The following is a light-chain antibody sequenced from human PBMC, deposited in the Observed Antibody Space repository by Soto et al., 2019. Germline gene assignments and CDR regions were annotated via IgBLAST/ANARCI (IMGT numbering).Light chain of an antibody. CDR3: QQYNSYPWT. J-gene: IGKJ1*01. CDR2: DVS. V-gene: IGKV1-13*02. CDR1: QDISNS. Sequence: IQMTQSPSSLSASVGDRVTITCQASQDISNSLNWYQQKPGKAPKLLIYDVSSLESGVPSRFSGSGSGTEFTLAISSLQPDDFATYYCQQYNSYPWTFGQGTKVDIK.